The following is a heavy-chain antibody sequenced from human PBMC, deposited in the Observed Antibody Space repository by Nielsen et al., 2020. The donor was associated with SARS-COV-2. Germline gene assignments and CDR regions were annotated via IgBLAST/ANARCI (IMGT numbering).Heavy chain of an antibody. V-gene: IGHV3-9*01. Sequence: SLKISCAASGFTFDDYAMHWVRQAPGKGLEWVSGISWNSGSIDYADSVKGRFTISRDNAKNSLYLQMNSLRAEDTALYYCAKVGSGSDYWGQGTLVTVSS. D-gene: IGHD3-22*01. CDR3: AKVGSGSDY. J-gene: IGHJ4*02. CDR2: ISWNSGSI. CDR1: GFTFDDYA.